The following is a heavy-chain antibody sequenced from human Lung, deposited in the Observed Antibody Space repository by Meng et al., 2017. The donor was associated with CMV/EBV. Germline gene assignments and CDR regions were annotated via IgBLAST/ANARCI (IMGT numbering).Heavy chain of an antibody. CDR2: INHSGST. D-gene: IGHD6-13*01. Sequence: SKTLSLXXAVYGGSFSGYYWSWIRQPPGEGLEWIGEINHSGSTNYNPSLKSRVTISVDTSKNQFSLKLSSVTAADTAVYYCARAVAAAEWFDPWGQGTLVTVSS. CDR1: GGSFSGYY. J-gene: IGHJ5*02. V-gene: IGHV4-34*01. CDR3: ARAVAAAEWFDP.